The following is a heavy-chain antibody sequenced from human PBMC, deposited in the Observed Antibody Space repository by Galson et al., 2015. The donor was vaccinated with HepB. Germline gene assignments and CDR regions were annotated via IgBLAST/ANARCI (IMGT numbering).Heavy chain of an antibody. CDR3: ASHDWFDP. CDR2: IYSGGNT. Sequence: SLRLSCAVSGLSVSSNYMSWVRQAPGKGLEWVSVIYSGGNTYYADSVKGRFTISRDNSKNTFYLQMDNLRAEDTAVYYCASHDWFDPWGQGTLVTVSS. J-gene: IGHJ5*02. V-gene: IGHV3-66*04. CDR1: GLSVSSNY.